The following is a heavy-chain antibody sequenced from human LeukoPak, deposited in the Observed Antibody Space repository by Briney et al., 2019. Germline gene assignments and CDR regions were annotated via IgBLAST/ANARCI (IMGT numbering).Heavy chain of an antibody. CDR2: IYYSGST. CDR1: GGSISSSSYY. J-gene: IGHJ4*02. Sequence: SETLSLTCTVSGGSISSSSYYWGWIRQPPGKGLEWIGSIYYSGSTYYNPSLKSRVTISVDTSKNQFSLKLSSVTAADTAVYYCARGGYCSGGSCRVSFFDYWGQGTLVTVSS. CDR3: ARGGYCSGGSCRVSFFDY. D-gene: IGHD2-15*01. V-gene: IGHV4-39*07.